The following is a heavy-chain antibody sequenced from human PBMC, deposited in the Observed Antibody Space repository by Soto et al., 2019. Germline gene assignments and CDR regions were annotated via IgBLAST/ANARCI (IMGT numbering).Heavy chain of an antibody. CDR1: GFTVSSNY. D-gene: IGHD2-15*01. CDR3: ARTCSGGTCSFDY. Sequence: EVQLVESGGGLVQPGGSLRLSCAASGFTVSSNYMSWVRQAPGKGLEWVSVIYSGGSTYYADSVKGRFTISRDNSENTLYPPMNSLRAEGTAVYYCARTCSGGTCSFDYWGQGTLVTVSS. V-gene: IGHV3-66*01. CDR2: IYSGGST. J-gene: IGHJ4*02.